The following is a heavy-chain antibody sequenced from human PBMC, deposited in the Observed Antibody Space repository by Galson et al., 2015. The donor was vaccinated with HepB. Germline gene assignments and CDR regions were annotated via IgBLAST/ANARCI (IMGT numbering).Heavy chain of an antibody. CDR1: GYTFTSYY. J-gene: IGHJ6*02. D-gene: IGHD1-26*01. V-gene: IGHV1-46*04. CDR3: AREREGATTYYYYGMDV. Sequence: SVKVSCKASGYTFTSYYMHWVRQAPGQGLEWMGIINPSGGSTSYAQKLQGRVTMTRDTSTSTVYMELSSLRSEDTAMYYCAREREGATTYYYYGMDVWGQGTTVTVSS. CDR2: INPSGGST.